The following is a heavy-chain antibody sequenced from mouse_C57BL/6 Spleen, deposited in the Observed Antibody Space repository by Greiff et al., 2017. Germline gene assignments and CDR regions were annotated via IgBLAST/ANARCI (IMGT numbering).Heavy chain of an antibody. CDR2: IYPGSGDT. J-gene: IGHJ3*01. Sequence: VQLQQSGAELVRPGASVKLSCKASGYTFTDYYINWVKQRPGQGLEWIARIYPGSGDTYYNEKFKGKATLTADKSSSTAYMQLSSLTSEDSAVYFCASTAQATHWGQGTLVTVSA. D-gene: IGHD3-2*02. V-gene: IGHV1-76*01. CDR1: GYTFTDYY. CDR3: ASTAQATH.